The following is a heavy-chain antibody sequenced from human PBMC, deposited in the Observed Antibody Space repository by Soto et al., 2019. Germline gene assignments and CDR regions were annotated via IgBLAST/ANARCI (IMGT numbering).Heavy chain of an antibody. V-gene: IGHV3-23*01. CDR3: AKLIVEFDY. J-gene: IGHJ4*02. CDR2: ISGNGDSA. CDR1: AFTFSSYA. D-gene: IGHD1-26*01. Sequence: ESGGGLVQPGGSLRLSCAASAFTFSSYAMTWVRQAPGKGLEWVSSISGNGDSAYYADSVKGRFTISRDNSKSTVYLHMNSLRAEDTAVYYCAKLIVEFDYWGQGTLVTVSS.